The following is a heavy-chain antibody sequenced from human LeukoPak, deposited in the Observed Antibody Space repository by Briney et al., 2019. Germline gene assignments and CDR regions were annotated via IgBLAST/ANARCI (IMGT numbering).Heavy chain of an antibody. CDR1: GYSSTSYW. J-gene: IGHJ6*03. CDR2: IYPGDSDT. Sequence: GESLNISCKGSGYSSTSYWIGWVRQMPGKGLEWMGIIYPGDSDTRYGPSFQGQVTISADKSISTAYLQWSSLKASDTAMYYCARRLSYYMHVWGKGTTVTVSS. CDR3: ARRLSYYMHV. V-gene: IGHV5-51*01.